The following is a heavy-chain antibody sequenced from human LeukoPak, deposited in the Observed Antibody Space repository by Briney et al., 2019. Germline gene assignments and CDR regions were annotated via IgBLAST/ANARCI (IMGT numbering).Heavy chain of an antibody. CDR2: ISSSGSTI. CDR1: GFTFSSYE. CDR3: AKDTRSGYYETRLDW. V-gene: IGHV3-48*03. J-gene: IGHJ4*02. Sequence: GRSLRLSCAASGFTFSSYEMNWVRQAPGKGLEWVSYISSSGSTIYYADSVKGRFTISRDNAKNSLYLQMNILRAEDTAVYYCAKDTRSGYYETRLDWWGQGTLVTVSS. D-gene: IGHD3-22*01.